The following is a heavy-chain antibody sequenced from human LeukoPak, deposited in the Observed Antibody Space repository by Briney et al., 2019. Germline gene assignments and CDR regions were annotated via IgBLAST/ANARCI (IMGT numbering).Heavy chain of an antibody. CDR2: LYTGGDT. J-gene: IGHJ6*01. Sequence: GGSLTLSCTPSGFTVSTSFLTWVRQAPGKGLEWVSILYTGGDTYYADSVKGRFAISRDNSKNTLYLQMNSLRAEDTAVYYCARPPGLAGHYSYFYGVDVWGQGTTVTVSS. CDR3: ARPPGLAGHYSYFYGVDV. V-gene: IGHV3-66*04. CDR1: GFTVSTSF. D-gene: IGHD6-19*01.